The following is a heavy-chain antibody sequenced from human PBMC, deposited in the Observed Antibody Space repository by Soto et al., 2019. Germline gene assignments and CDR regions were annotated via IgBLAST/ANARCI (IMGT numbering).Heavy chain of an antibody. CDR3: ARGPLVVLNYFDS. J-gene: IGHJ4*02. D-gene: IGHD2-2*01. V-gene: IGHV1-69*02. CDR2: ILPIIDIP. Sequence: QVQLVQSGAEVKKPGSSVKVSCKASGGTFRNYPINWVRQAPGQGLEWMGSILPIIDIPDYAQNFQARLTIPADKSTSTAYMELSSLRSEDTAMYFCARGPLVVLNYFDSWGQGTLVTVSS. CDR1: GGTFRNYP.